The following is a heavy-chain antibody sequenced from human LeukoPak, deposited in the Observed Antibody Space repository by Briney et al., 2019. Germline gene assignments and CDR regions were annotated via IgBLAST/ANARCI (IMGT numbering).Heavy chain of an antibody. V-gene: IGHV4-4*02. Sequence: WETLSLTCAVSGGSISSSNWWSWVRQPPGKGLEWIGEIYHSGSTNYNPSLKSRVTISVDKSKNQFSLKLSSVTAADTAVYYCARWHYYDSSGPAYYFDYWGQGTLVTVSS. CDR3: ARWHYYDSSGPAYYFDY. D-gene: IGHD3-22*01. CDR1: GGSISSSNW. CDR2: IYHSGST. J-gene: IGHJ4*02.